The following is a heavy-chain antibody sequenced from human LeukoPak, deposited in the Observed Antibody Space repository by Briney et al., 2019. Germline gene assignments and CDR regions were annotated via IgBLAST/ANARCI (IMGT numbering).Heavy chain of an antibody. CDR2: VSYDGSDK. V-gene: IGHV3-30*04. CDR3: ARARSLAVVTNGYLDY. J-gene: IGHJ4*02. D-gene: IGHD6-19*01. Sequence: GGSLRLSCAASGFTFRSYAMHWVRQAPGKGLEWVAVVSYDGSDKYYADSVKGRFTISRDNSKNTLYLQINSLRVEDTAVYYCARARSLAVVTNGYLDYWGQGTLITVSS. CDR1: GFTFRSYA.